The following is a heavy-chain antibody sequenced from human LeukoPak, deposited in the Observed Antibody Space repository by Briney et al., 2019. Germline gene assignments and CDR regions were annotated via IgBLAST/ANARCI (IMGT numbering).Heavy chain of an antibody. CDR1: GGSFSGYY. J-gene: IGHJ5*02. Sequence: PSETLSLTCAVYGGSFSGYYWSWIRQPPGKGLEWIGSIYYSGSTYYNPSLKNRLTISVDTSKNQFSLKLSSVTAADTAVYYCARGGPRGYSYGSRSLLTWGQGTLVTVSS. CDR2: IYYSGST. D-gene: IGHD5-18*01. V-gene: IGHV4-34*01. CDR3: ARGGPRGYSYGSRSLLT.